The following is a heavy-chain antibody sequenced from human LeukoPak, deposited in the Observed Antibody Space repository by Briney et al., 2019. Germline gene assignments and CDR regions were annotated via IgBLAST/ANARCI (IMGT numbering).Heavy chain of an antibody. Sequence: GGSLRLSCAASGFTFSSYAISWVRQPPGQGLEWMGGIIPIFGTANYAQKFQGRVTITADESTSTAYMELSSLRSADTAVYYCARWDGDYYGSGSYYRYWGQGTLVTVSS. CDR2: IIPIFGTA. V-gene: IGHV1-69*01. CDR1: GFTFSSYA. CDR3: ARWDGDYYGSGSYYRY. D-gene: IGHD3-10*01. J-gene: IGHJ4*02.